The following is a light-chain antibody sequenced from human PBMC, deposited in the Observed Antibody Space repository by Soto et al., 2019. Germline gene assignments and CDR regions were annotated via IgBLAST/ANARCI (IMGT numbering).Light chain of an antibody. V-gene: IGKV3-15*01. CDR2: GAS. CDR3: QQYNNWPPMST. J-gene: IGKJ2*01. Sequence: EIVMTQSPATLSVSPGERATLSCRASQSVSSNLAWYQQKPGQAPRPLIYGASTRATGIPARFSGSGSGTEFTLTISSLQSEDFAVYYCQQYNNWPPMSTFGQGTKLEIK. CDR1: QSVSSN.